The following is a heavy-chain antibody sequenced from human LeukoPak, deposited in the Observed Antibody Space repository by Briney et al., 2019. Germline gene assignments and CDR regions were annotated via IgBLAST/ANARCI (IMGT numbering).Heavy chain of an antibody. Sequence: GASVRVSCKASGYTFTDDYLHWVCQAPGHGLEWMGWINPKSGATHYAQMSQGRVTMTRDTSISAAYLDLRGLRSDDTAVYYCARGELKMGSGGTYFRWWGQGTLVSVSS. J-gene: IGHJ4*02. CDR2: INPKSGAT. CDR1: GYTFTDDY. D-gene: IGHD2-15*01. CDR3: ARGELKMGSGGTYFRW. V-gene: IGHV1-2*02.